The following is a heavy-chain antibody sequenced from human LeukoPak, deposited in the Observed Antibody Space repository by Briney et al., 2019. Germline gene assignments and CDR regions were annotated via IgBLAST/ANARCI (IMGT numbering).Heavy chain of an antibody. CDR2: INHSGST. Sequence: PSETLSLTCAVYGGSFSGYYWNWIRQPPGKGLEWIGEINHSGSTNYNPSLKSRVTISVDTSKNQFSLKLSPVTAADTAVYYCAGVTALGYFDYWGQGTLVTVSS. J-gene: IGHJ4*02. D-gene: IGHD3-16*01. V-gene: IGHV4-34*01. CDR3: AGVTALGYFDY. CDR1: GGSFSGYY.